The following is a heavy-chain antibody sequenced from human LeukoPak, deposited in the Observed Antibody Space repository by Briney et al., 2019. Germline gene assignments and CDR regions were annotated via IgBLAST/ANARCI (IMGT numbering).Heavy chain of an antibody. CDR1: GFTFSSYW. Sequence: GGSLRLSCAASGFTFSSYWMSWVRQAPGKGLEWVANIKQDGSEKYYVDSVKGRFTISRDNAKNSLYLQMNSLRAEDTAVYYCAKDRVYYYDSSGYSLDAFDIWGQGTMVTVSS. J-gene: IGHJ3*02. V-gene: IGHV3-7*03. CDR2: IKQDGSEK. CDR3: AKDRVYYYDSSGYSLDAFDI. D-gene: IGHD3-22*01.